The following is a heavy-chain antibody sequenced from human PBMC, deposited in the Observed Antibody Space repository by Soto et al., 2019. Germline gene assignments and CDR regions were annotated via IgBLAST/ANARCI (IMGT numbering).Heavy chain of an antibody. J-gene: IGHJ3*02. CDR2: IIGSGGIT. CDR3: AKVRANDYGDPAHDAFDI. Sequence: WSLRRSCASSVCTFISYTISWRRQSPGKLLKCFSAIIGSGGITYYTDSLKCRFTISIDKSKNNLYLQMNSLRAEDTDVYYCAKVRANDYGDPAHDAFDIWRQGTMVTVSS. D-gene: IGHD4-17*01. CDR1: VCTFISYT. V-gene: IGHV3-23*01.